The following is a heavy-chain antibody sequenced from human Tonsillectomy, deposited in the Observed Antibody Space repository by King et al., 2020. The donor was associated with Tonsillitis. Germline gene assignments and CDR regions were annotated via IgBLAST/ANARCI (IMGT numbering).Heavy chain of an antibody. D-gene: IGHD1-26*01. CDR3: AKGPGWDPLVYGVDV. CDR2: IRYDAFNK. Sequence: VQLVESGGGVVQPGGSLRLSCAASGFTFSNYGMHCVRQAPGKGLEWVAFIRYDAFNKYYADSVKGRFTISRDNSKNMLYLQMNSLRAEDTAVYYCAKGPGWDPLVYGVDVWGQGTTVTVSS. J-gene: IGHJ6*02. V-gene: IGHV3-30*02. CDR1: GFTFSNYG.